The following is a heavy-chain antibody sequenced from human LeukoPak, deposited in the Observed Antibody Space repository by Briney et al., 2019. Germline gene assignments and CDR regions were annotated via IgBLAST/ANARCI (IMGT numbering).Heavy chain of an antibody. J-gene: IGHJ4*02. CDR2: IYFTGST. CDR3: ARVTAAGGGFDH. D-gene: IGHD2-15*01. CDR1: GGSVSGYH. Sequence: SETLSLTCTVSGGSVSGYHWSWIRQSPGQGLECIGHIYFTGSTTYNPSLKSRVTISVDTSQNQFSLSLTSVTSADTAVYYCARVTAAGGGFDHWGQGTLVTVSS. V-gene: IGHV4-59*02.